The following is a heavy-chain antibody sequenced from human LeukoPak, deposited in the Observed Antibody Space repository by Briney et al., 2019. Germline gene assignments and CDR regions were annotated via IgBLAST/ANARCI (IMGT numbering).Heavy chain of an antibody. Sequence: SETLSLTCTVSGYSISSGYYWGWIRQPPGKGLEWIGSIYYSGSTYYNPSLKSRVTISVDTSKNQFSLKLSSVTAADTAVYYCAGLGRNYDSSGYLGGQGTLVTVSS. D-gene: IGHD3-22*01. J-gene: IGHJ4*02. CDR3: AGLGRNYDSSGYL. CDR2: IYYSGST. V-gene: IGHV4-38-2*02. CDR1: GYSISSGYY.